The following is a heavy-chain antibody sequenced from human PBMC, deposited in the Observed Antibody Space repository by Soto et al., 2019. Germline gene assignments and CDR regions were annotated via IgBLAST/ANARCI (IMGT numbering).Heavy chain of an antibody. CDR1: GGSNSSYY. CDR2: IYYSGST. CDR3: ARQAYCGGDCYSAYWYFDL. D-gene: IGHD2-21*01. J-gene: IGHJ2*01. V-gene: IGHV4-59*08. Sequence: QVQLQESGPGLVKPSETLSLTCTVSGGSNSSYYWSWIRQPPGKGLEWIGYIYYSGSTNYNPSLKSRVTISVDTSKNQFSLKLSSVTAADTAVYYCARQAYCGGDCYSAYWYFDLWGRGTLVTVSS.